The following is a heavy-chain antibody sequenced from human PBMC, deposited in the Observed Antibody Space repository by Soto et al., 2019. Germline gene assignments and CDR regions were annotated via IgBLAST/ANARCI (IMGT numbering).Heavy chain of an antibody. V-gene: IGHV3-21*06. CDR2: ISGSGKDT. CDR1: GFTFSNYS. Sequence: VDLVESGGGLVKPGGSLTLSCATSGFTFSNYSMNWVRQAPGKGLEWVASISGSGKDTFYRDSVKGRFTISRDNAESSLVLQMNSLTVDDTAVYHCARVHLVRTSSYYCGMDVWGPGTTVTVSS. J-gene: IGHJ6*02. D-gene: IGHD6-6*01. CDR3: ARVHLVRTSSYYCGMDV.